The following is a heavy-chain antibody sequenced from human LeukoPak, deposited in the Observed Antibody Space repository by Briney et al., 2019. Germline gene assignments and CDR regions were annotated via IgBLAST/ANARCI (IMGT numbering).Heavy chain of an antibody. CDR2: ISYDGSNK. Sequence: GRSLRLSCAASGFTFSSYGMHWVRQAPGKGLEWVAVISYDGSNKYYADSVKGRFTISRDNSKNTLYLQMNGLRAEDTAVYYCAKDWGWLGQLSAVQTAGSSDYWGQGTLVTVSS. D-gene: IGHD3-10*01. J-gene: IGHJ4*02. CDR1: GFTFSSYG. CDR3: AKDWGWLGQLSAVQTAGSSDY. V-gene: IGHV3-30*18.